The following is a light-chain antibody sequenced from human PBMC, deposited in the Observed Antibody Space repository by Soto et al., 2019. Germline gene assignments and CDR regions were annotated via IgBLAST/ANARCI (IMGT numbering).Light chain of an antibody. J-gene: IGKJ1*01. V-gene: IGKV1-27*01. CDR3: QKYNSAPPGAA. CDR2: AAS. Sequence: DIQMNQSPSSLSASVGDRVTITCRASQDSYNYVAWYQQKAGKVPKLLIYAASTLQSGVPSRFIGSGSGTDFTLTISSLQPEDVATYYCQKYNSAPPGAAFGQGTKVEIK. CDR1: QDSYNY.